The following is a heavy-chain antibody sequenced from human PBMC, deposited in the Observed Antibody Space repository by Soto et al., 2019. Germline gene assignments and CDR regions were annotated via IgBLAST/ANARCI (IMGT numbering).Heavy chain of an antibody. D-gene: IGHD6-19*01. J-gene: IGHJ4*02. V-gene: IGHV4-59*01. CDR3: ARESEKRAVAGISGFDY. Sequence: SETLSLTCTVSGGSISSYYWSWIRQPPGKGLEWIGYIYYSGSTNYNPSLKSRVTISVDTSKNQFSLKLSSVTAADTAVYYCARESEKRAVAGISGFDYWGQGTLVTVSS. CDR2: IYYSGST. CDR1: GGSISSYY.